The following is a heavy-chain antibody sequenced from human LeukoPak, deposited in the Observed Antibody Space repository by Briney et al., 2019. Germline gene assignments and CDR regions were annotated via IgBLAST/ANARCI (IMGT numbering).Heavy chain of an antibody. V-gene: IGHV3-23*01. CDR3: AKRIEYSSSSAYFDY. CDR1: GFTFSNYG. Sequence: GGSLRLSCAASGFTFSNYGMTWVRQAPGKGLEWVSSIGESGQSTYYADSVKGRFTISRDNSKHTLYLQMNTLGADDTALYYCAKRIEYSSSSAYFDYWGQGTLLTVSS. CDR2: IGESGQST. D-gene: IGHD6-6*01. J-gene: IGHJ4*02.